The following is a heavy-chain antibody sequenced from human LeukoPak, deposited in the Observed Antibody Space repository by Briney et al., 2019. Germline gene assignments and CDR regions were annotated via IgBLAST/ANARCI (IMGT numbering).Heavy chain of an antibody. J-gene: IGHJ4*02. CDR3: ANTAMVIGEVYFDY. D-gene: IGHD5-18*01. Sequence: ASVKVSCTASGYTFTSYGISWVRQAPGQGLEWMGWISAYNGNTNYAQKLQGRVTMTTDTSTSTAYMELRSLRSDDTAVHYCANTAMVIGEVYFDYWGQGTLVTVSS. V-gene: IGHV1-18*01. CDR2: ISAYNGNT. CDR1: GYTFTSYG.